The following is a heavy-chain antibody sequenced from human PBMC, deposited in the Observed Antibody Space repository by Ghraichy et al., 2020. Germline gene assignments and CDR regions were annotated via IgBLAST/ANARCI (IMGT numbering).Heavy chain of an antibody. CDR1: GYSFTTYY. V-gene: IGHV1-46*03. D-gene: IGHD3-22*01. CDR2: INPRGGST. J-gene: IGHJ4*02. CDR3: ARSPMDLTMIVFDY. Sequence: ASVKVSCKASGYSFTTYYMHWVRQAPGQGLEWMGVINPRGGSTSYAQKFQGRVTLTRDTSTSTVYMELSSLRSEDTAVYYCARSPMDLTMIVFDYWGQGTLVTVSS.